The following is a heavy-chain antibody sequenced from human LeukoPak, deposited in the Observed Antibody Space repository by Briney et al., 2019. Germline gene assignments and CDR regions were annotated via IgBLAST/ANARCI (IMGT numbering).Heavy chain of an antibody. Sequence: SETLSLTCTVSGGSISSYYWSWIRQPPGKGLEWIGYIYYSGSTNYNPSLKSRVTISVDTSKNQFSLKLSSVTAADTAVYYCARLAVDTAMDWDWYFDLWGRGTLVTVSS. CDR3: ARLAVDTAMDWDWYFDL. CDR2: IYYSGST. CDR1: GGSISSYY. D-gene: IGHD5-18*01. J-gene: IGHJ2*01. V-gene: IGHV4-59*08.